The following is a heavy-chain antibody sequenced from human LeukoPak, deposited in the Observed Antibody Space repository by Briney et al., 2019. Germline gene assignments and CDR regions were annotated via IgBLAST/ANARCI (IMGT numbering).Heavy chain of an antibody. J-gene: IGHJ4*02. CDR2: IYRDGRT. Sequence: GGSLRLSCVVSGLTVNSSFISWVRQAPGKGLEWVSVIYRDGRTYYGDSVKGRFTISRDISKNTLFLQMTSLTAEDTALYYCAKVKGWYGEGYFDYWGQGSLVTVSS. CDR1: GLTVNSSF. D-gene: IGHD3-10*01. V-gene: IGHV3-53*01. CDR3: AKVKGWYGEGYFDY.